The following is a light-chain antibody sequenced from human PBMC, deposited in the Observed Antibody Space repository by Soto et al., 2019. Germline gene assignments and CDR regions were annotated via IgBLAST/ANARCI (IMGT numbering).Light chain of an antibody. J-gene: IGLJ3*02. V-gene: IGLV1-44*01. CDR3: AAWDGSLNGGV. CDR1: SSNIGSNT. CDR2: SNV. Sequence: QSVLTQAPSASGTPGQRVTISCSGSSSNIGSNTVSWYQQVPGTAPKVLIYSNVQRPSGVPDRFSGSKSGTSASLAIGGLQSEDEADYYCAAWDGSLNGGVFGGGTKVTVL.